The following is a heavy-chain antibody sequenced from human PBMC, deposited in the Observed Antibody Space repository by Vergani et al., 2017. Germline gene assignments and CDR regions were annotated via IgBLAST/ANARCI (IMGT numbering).Heavy chain of an antibody. J-gene: IGHJ6*02. Sequence: QVQLVESGGGVVQPGRSLRLSCAASGFTFSSYGMHWVRQAPGKGLEWVAVIWYDGSNKYYADSVKGRFTISRDNSKNTLYLQMNSLRAEDTAVCYCARDQTLGGGFGAWDVWGQGTTVTVSS. CDR2: IWYDGSNK. D-gene: IGHD3-10*01. CDR3: ARDQTLGGGFGAWDV. V-gene: IGHV3-33*01. CDR1: GFTFSSYG.